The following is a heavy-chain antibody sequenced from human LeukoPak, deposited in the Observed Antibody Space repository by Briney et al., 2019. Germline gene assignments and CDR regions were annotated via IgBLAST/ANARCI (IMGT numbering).Heavy chain of an antibody. Sequence: GGSLRLSCAASGFTFSDHYMDWVRQAPGKGLEWVGRSRNKANSYTTEYAASVKDRFTISRDHSKNSLYLQMNSLKTEDTAVYYCAKNTPHSGRYFYDCWGQGTLATVSS. CDR2: SRNKANSYTT. CDR3: AKNTPHSGRYFYDC. V-gene: IGHV3-72*01. D-gene: IGHD1-26*01. CDR1: GFTFSDHY. J-gene: IGHJ4*02.